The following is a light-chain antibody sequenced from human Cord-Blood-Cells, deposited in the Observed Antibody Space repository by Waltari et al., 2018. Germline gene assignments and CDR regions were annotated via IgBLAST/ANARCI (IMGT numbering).Light chain of an antibody. J-gene: IGKJ4*01. CDR2: GAS. CDR1: QGISSA. V-gene: IGKV1D-13*01. Sequence: AIQLTQSPSSLSASVGDRVTLTCRASQGISSALPWYQQKTGKAPKLLIFGASSLESGVPSRFSGSGSGTDFTLTISSLQPEDFATYYCQQFNNYPLTFGGGTKAEIK. CDR3: QQFNNYPLT.